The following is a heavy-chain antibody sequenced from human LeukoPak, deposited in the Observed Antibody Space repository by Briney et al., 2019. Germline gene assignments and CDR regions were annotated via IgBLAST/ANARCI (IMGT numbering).Heavy chain of an antibody. D-gene: IGHD6-13*01. CDR3: ARGSSSSWYGNYYYYMDV. CDR1: GYTFTSYG. V-gene: IGHV1-8*02. Sequence: GASVKVSCKASGYTFTSYGISWVRQAPGQGLEWMGWMNPNSGNTGYAQKFQGRVTMTRNTSISTAYMELSSLRSEDTAVYYCARGSSSSWYGNYYYYMDVRGKGTTVTISS. J-gene: IGHJ6*03. CDR2: MNPNSGNT.